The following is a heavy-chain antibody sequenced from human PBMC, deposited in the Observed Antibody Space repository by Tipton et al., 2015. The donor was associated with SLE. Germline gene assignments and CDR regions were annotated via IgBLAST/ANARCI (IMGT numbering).Heavy chain of an antibody. D-gene: IGHD6-19*01. Sequence: TLSLTCAVSGGSISSDGYSWSWIRQPPGKGLEWIGYIYHSGSTYYNPSLKSRVTISVDTSKNQFSLKLTSVTAADTAVYYCAREQWLVLWGYFDYWGQGSLVTVSS. V-gene: IGHV4-30-2*01. CDR3: AREQWLVLWGYFDY. J-gene: IGHJ4*02. CDR1: GGSISSDGYS. CDR2: IYHSGST.